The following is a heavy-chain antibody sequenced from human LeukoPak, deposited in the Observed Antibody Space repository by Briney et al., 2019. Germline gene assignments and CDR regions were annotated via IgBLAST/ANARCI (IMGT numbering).Heavy chain of an antibody. J-gene: IGHJ5*02. CDR1: GGSIRSSSYY. CDR2: ISGSGGST. V-gene: IGHV3-23*01. D-gene: IGHD6-19*01. Sequence: PSETLSLTCTVSGGSIRSSSYYWGWIRQPPGKGLEWVSAISGSGGSTYYADSVKGRFTISRDNSKNTLYLQMNSLRAEDTAVYYCAKYKFGCSSGWYTWFDPWGQGTLVTVSS. CDR3: AKYKFGCSSGWYTWFDP.